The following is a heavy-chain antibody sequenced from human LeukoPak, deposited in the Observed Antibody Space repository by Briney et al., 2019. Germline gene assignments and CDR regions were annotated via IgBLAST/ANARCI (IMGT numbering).Heavy chain of an antibody. CDR2: ISSSSSTI. CDR3: ARDVRTNDAFDI. CDR1: GFTFSSYS. J-gene: IGHJ3*02. Sequence: GGSLRLSCAASGFTFSSYSMNWVRQAPGKGLEWVSYISSSSSTIYYADSVKGRFTISRDNAKNTLYLQMNSLRAEDTAVYYCARDVRTNDAFDIWGQGTMVTVSS. D-gene: IGHD2-8*01. V-gene: IGHV3-48*01.